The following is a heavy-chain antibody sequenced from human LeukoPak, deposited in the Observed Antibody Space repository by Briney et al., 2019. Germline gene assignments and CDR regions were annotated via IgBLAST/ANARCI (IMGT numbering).Heavy chain of an antibody. J-gene: IGHJ5*02. V-gene: IGHV4-4*07. CDR1: GGSISSYC. D-gene: IGHD4-17*01. CDR2: IYTSGST. Sequence: SETLSLTCTVSGGSISSYCCSWIRQPAGKGLEWIGRIYTSGSTNYNPSLKSRVTMSVDTSKNQFSLKLSSVTAADTAVYYCARDSPKLRHLDPWGQGTLVTVSS. CDR3: ARDSPKLRHLDP.